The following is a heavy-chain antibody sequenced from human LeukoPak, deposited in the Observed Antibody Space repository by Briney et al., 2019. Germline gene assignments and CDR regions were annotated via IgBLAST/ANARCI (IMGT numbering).Heavy chain of an antibody. CDR3: VPEAEAMGTAMWVYCYYFMDV. CDR1: GLTFSNYW. V-gene: IGHV3-74*01. Sequence: GGSLRLSCAASGLTFSNYWMHSVRQVPGKGLVWVSRINPDGRRTDYAASVKGRFTISRYNADNTLYLQMNSLRVEDTAVYYCVPEAEAMGTAMWVYCYYFMDVWGKGPAVTVSS. CDR2: INPDGRRT. J-gene: IGHJ6*03. D-gene: IGHD2-2*01.